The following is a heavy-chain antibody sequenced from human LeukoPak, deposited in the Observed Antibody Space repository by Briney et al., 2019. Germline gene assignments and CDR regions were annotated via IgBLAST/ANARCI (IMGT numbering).Heavy chain of an antibody. CDR2: INHSGST. V-gene: IGHV4-34*01. Sequence: SETLSLTCAVSGGSFSGYYWSWIRQPPGKGLEWIGEINHSGSTNYNPSLKSRVTISVDTSKNQFSLKLSSVTAADTAVYYCATRRARSEGYYSHFDYWGQGTLVTVSS. D-gene: IGHD3-22*01. CDR1: GGSFSGYY. CDR3: ATRRARSEGYYSHFDY. J-gene: IGHJ4*02.